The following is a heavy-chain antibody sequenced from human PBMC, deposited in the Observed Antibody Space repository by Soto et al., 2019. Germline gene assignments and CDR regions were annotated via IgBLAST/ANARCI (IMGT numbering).Heavy chain of an antibody. Sequence: SETLSLTCVVSGGSISGSHWWSWVRQFPGMGLEWIGEVYHSGPTNYNPSFKSRVTLSADKSKNQLSLKLTSVTAADTAVYYCARASRGELSYDAFDIWGQGTMVTVSS. CDR1: GGSISGSHW. J-gene: IGHJ3*02. CDR2: VYHSGPT. V-gene: IGHV4-4*02. CDR3: ARASRGELSYDAFDI. D-gene: IGHD3-16*02.